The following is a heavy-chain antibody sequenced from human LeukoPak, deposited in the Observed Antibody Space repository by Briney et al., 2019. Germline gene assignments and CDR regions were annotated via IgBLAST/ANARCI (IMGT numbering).Heavy chain of an antibody. CDR2: IYSGGST. CDR1: GFTVSSNY. D-gene: IGHD2-21*01. J-gene: IGHJ5*02. CDR3: ARVSCDHWFDP. Sequence: GGSLRLSCAASGFTVSSNYMSWVRQAPGKGLEWVSVIYSGGSTYYADSVKGRFTISRDNSKDTLYLQMNSLRAEDTAVYYCARVSCDHWFDPWGQGTLVTVSS. V-gene: IGHV3-53*01.